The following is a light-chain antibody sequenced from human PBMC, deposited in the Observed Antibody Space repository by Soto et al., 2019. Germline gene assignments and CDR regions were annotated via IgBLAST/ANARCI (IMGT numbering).Light chain of an antibody. Sequence: EIVLTQSPATLSLSPGERATLSCRASQSVSSSYLAWYQQKPGQAPRLLIYDASNRATGIPARFSGSGSGTDFTRAICSMQAEDFTRYYWRLSKNRPSTLDEGTKVDIK. CDR1: QSVSSSY. CDR2: DAS. J-gene: IGKJ4*02. V-gene: IGKV3D-20*02. CDR3: RLSKNRPST.